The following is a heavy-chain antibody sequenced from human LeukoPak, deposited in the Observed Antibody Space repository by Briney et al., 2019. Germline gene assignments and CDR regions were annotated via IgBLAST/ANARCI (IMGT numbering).Heavy chain of an antibody. CDR2: IDGSGSS. CDR3: ARTRYYYNSRSYGAPYYFDY. CDR1: GYSISSGYL. J-gene: IGHJ4*02. Sequence: SETLSLTCTVSGYSISSGYLWGWIRQPPGKGLEWIGSIDGSGSSYYNPSLKSRVTISVDTSRNQFSLKMTSVTAADTAVYYCARTRYYYNSRSYGAPYYFDYWGQGTLVTVSS. D-gene: IGHD3-10*01. V-gene: IGHV4-38-2*02.